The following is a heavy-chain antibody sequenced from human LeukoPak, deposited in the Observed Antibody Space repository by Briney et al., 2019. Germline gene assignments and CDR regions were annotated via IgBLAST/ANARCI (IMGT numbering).Heavy chain of an antibody. Sequence: GGSLRLSCAASGFTFSSYGMNWVRQAPGKGLEWVSYISSSSSTIYYADSVKGRFTISRDNAKNSLYLQMNSLRAEDTAVYYCARDRWEMAAEIWGQGTLVTVSS. CDR1: GFTFSSYG. CDR3: ARDRWEMAAEI. CDR2: ISSSSSTI. J-gene: IGHJ4*02. D-gene: IGHD5-24*01. V-gene: IGHV3-48*01.